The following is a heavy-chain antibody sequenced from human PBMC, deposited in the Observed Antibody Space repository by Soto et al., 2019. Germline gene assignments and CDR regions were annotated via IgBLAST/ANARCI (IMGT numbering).Heavy chain of an antibody. J-gene: IGHJ4*02. CDR3: ARDLGGEDSSSWLY. CDR1: GYTFTSYG. CDR2: ISAYNGNT. V-gene: IGHV1-18*01. D-gene: IGHD6-13*01. Sequence: QVQLVQSGAEVKKPGASVKVSCKASGYTFTSYGISWVRQAPGQGLEWMGWISAYNGNTNYAQKLQGRVTMTTDTSTSTADMELRSLRSDDTAVYYGARDLGGEDSSSWLYWGQGTLVTVSS.